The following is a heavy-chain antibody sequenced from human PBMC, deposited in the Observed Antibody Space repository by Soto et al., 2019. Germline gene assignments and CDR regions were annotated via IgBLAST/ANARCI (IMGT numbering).Heavy chain of an antibody. Sequence: PSETLSLTCTVSGGSISSYYWSWIRQPPGKGLEWIGYIYYSGSTNYNPSLKSRVTISVDTSKNQFSLKLSSVTAADTAVYYCASTTPDRVLSGYAYYYGMVVWGQGTSVTVSS. CDR1: GGSISSYY. V-gene: IGHV4-59*01. D-gene: IGHD3-3*01. CDR3: ASTTPDRVLSGYAYYYGMVV. J-gene: IGHJ6*02. CDR2: IYYSGST.